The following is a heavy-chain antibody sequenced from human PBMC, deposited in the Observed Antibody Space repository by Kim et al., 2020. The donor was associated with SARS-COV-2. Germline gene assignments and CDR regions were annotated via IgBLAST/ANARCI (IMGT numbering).Heavy chain of an antibody. D-gene: IGHD6-13*01. CDR1: GFTFSSYS. Sequence: GGSLRLSCAASGFTFSSYSMNWVRQAPGKGLEWVSSISSSSSYIYYADSVKGRFTISRDNAKNSLYLQMNSLRAEDTAVYYCASSRQQLGLYYFDYWGQGTLVTVSS. V-gene: IGHV3-21*01. J-gene: IGHJ4*02. CDR2: ISSSSSYI. CDR3: ASSRQQLGLYYFDY.